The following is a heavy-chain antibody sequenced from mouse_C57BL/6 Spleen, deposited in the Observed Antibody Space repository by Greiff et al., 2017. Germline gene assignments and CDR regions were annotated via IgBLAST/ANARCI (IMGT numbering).Heavy chain of an antibody. CDR3: ARAGETYGNYVGWYCDV. Sequence: VQLQQSGPELVKPGASVKISCKASGYSFTDYNMNWVKQSNGKSLEWIGVINPNYGTTSYNQKFKGKATLTVDQSSSTAYMQLNSLTPEDSAVYYCARAGETYGNYVGWYCDVWGTGTTVTVSS. D-gene: IGHD2-1*01. V-gene: IGHV1-39*01. CDR2: INPNYGTT. CDR1: GYSFTDYN. J-gene: IGHJ1*03.